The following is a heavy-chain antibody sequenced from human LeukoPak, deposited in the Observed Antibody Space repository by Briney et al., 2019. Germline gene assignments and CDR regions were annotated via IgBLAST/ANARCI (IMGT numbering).Heavy chain of an antibody. Sequence: GGSLRFSCAASGFTFSSYAMHWVRQAPGKGLDWVALISYDGINKYYADSVKGRFTISRDNSRNTLYLQMNSPRAEDTAVYYCAKDRDSSGYYYGFDYWGQGTLVTVSS. CDR2: ISYDGINK. V-gene: IGHV3-30*18. D-gene: IGHD3-22*01. J-gene: IGHJ4*02. CDR1: GFTFSSYA. CDR3: AKDRDSSGYYYGFDY.